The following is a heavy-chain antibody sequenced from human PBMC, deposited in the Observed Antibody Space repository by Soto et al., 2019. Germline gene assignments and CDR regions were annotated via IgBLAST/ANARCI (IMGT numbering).Heavy chain of an antibody. Sequence: QVQLQESGPGLVKPSQTLSLTCTVSGGSISGGVYYWRWIRQPPGKGLEWIGYIFDSGSTYYNPSLNSRVTISVDTSKNQFSLRLSSVTAADTAVYYCAREIIPLTTDWYFGLWGRGTLVTVSS. CDR3: AREIIPLTTDWYFGL. CDR2: IFDSGST. V-gene: IGHV4-30-4*01. J-gene: IGHJ2*01. CDR1: GGSISGGVYY. D-gene: IGHD4-17*01.